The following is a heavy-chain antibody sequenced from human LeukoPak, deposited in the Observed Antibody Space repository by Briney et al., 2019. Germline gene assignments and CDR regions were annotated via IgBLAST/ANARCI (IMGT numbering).Heavy chain of an antibody. Sequence: ASETLSLTCAVYGGSFSGYYWSWIRQPPGKGLEWIGEINHSGSTNYNPSLKSRVTISVDTSKNQFSLKLSSVTAADTAVYYCARSSIITVPWSYYYYGMDVWGQGTTVTVSS. CDR1: GGSFSGYY. CDR3: ARSSIITVPWSYYYYGMDV. V-gene: IGHV4-34*01. CDR2: INHSGST. D-gene: IGHD3-22*01. J-gene: IGHJ6*02.